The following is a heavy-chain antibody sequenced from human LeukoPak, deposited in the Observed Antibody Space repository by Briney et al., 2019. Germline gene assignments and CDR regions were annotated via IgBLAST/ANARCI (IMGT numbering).Heavy chain of an antibody. Sequence: GASVKVSCKASGYTFTSYDINWVRQAPGQGLEWMGWIDPNSDNIRYSETFKDRVTMTRDTSTNTAYMELSWLRSDDTAVYYCARSAYNYGYVYFDHWGQGTLVIVSS. D-gene: IGHD5-18*01. CDR2: IDPNSDNI. CDR1: GYTFTSYD. V-gene: IGHV1-2*02. CDR3: ARSAYNYGYVYFDH. J-gene: IGHJ4*02.